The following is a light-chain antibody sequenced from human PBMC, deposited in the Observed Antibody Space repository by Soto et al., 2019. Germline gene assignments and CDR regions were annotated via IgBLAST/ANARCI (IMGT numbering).Light chain of an antibody. V-gene: IGKV3-20*01. CDR1: QSMGSN. J-gene: IGKJ5*01. CDR3: QQYGSSLSTT. Sequence: EIVMTQSPASLSVSPGERATLSCRASQSMGSNLAWYQQKPGQAPRLLIYSASSRATGIPDRFSGSGSGTDFTLTISRLEPEDFAVYYCQQYGSSLSTTFGQGTRLEIK. CDR2: SAS.